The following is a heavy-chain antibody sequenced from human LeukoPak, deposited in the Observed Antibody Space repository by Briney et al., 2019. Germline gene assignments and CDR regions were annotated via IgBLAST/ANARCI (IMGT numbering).Heavy chain of an antibody. D-gene: IGHD2-2*01. CDR1: GFTFSSYA. CDR3: AKGDIVVVPAALGDY. CDR2: TRGSGGST. Sequence: GGSLRLSCAASGFTFSSYAMSWVRQAPGKGLEWVSATRGSGGSTYYADSVKGRFTISRDNSKNTLYLQMNSLRAEDTAVYYCAKGDIVVVPAALGDYWGQGTLVTVSS. V-gene: IGHV3-23*01. J-gene: IGHJ4*02.